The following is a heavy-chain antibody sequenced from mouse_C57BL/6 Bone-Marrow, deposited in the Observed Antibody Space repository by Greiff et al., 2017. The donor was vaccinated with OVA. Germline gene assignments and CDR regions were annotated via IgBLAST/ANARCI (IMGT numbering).Heavy chain of an antibody. Sequence: QVQLKESGAELVKPGASVKMSCKASGYTFTSYWITWVKQRPGQGLEWIGDIYPGSGSTNYNEKFKSKATLTVDTSSSTAYMQLSSLTSEDSAVYYCARSGVYYGSSYRYFDVWGTGTTVTVSS. CDR1: GYTFTSYW. CDR2: IYPGSGST. J-gene: IGHJ1*03. V-gene: IGHV1-55*01. D-gene: IGHD1-1*01. CDR3: ARSGVYYGSSYRYFDV.